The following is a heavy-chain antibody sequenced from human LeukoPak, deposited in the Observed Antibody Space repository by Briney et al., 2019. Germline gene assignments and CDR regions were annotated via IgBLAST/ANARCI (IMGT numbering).Heavy chain of an antibody. CDR3: ARRKTVVPFDY. V-gene: IGHV1-69*13. D-gene: IGHD4-23*01. Sequence: ASVKVSCKASGGTFSSYAISWVRQAPGQGLEWMGGIIPIFGTANYAQKFQGRVTITADESTSTAYMELSSLRSEDAAVYYCARRKTVVPFDYWGQGTLVTVSS. J-gene: IGHJ4*02. CDR2: IIPIFGTA. CDR1: GGTFSSYA.